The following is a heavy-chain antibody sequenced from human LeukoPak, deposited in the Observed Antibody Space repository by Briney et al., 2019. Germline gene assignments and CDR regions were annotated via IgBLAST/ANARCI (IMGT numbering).Heavy chain of an antibody. CDR1: GGSFSGYY. CDR3: ARGGITIFGVVITNFDY. CDR2: INHSGST. Sequence: SETLSLTCAVYGGSFSGYYWSWIRQPPGKGLEWIGEINHSGSTNYNPSLKSRVTISVDTSKNQLSLKLSSVTAADTAVYYCARGGITIFGVVITNFDYWGQGTLVTVSS. V-gene: IGHV4-34*01. D-gene: IGHD3-3*01. J-gene: IGHJ4*02.